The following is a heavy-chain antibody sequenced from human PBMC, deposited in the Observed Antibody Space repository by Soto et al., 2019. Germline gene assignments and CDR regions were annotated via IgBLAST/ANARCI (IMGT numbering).Heavy chain of an antibody. Sequence: SETLSLTCAVYGGSFSGYYWSWIRQPPGKGLEWIGEINHSGSTNYNPSLKSRVTISVDTSKNQFSLKLSSVTAADTAVYYCARLDSSGYYYGYYFDYWGQGTLVTVSS. CDR3: ARLDSSGYYYGYYFDY. CDR1: GGSFSGYY. J-gene: IGHJ4*02. D-gene: IGHD3-22*01. CDR2: INHSGST. V-gene: IGHV4-34*09.